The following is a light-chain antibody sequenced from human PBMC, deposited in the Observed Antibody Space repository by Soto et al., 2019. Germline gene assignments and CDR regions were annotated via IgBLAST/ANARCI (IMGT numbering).Light chain of an antibody. J-gene: IGKJ5*01. Sequence: EIGMTQSPATLSVAPGERATLSCRASQSVSSNLAWYQQKPGQAPRLLIYGASTRATGIPARFSGSGSGTEFTLTISSLQSEDFAVYYCQQYNNCPPSFGQGTRLEIK. CDR1: QSVSSN. CDR3: QQYNNCPPS. CDR2: GAS. V-gene: IGKV3-15*01.